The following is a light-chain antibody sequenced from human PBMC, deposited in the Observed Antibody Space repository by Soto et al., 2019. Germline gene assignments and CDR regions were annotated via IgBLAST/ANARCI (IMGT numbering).Light chain of an antibody. CDR2: GAS. CDR1: QSVSNK. V-gene: IGKV3-15*01. J-gene: IGKJ2*01. Sequence: EIMMTQSPATLSVSPGERATLSCRASQSVSNKLAWYQQQPGRAPRLRIYGASTRATGIPARFSGSGSETEFTLNISSLQSEDFAVYYCQQYNNWPPRYTFGQGTKLEIK. CDR3: QQYNNWPPRYT.